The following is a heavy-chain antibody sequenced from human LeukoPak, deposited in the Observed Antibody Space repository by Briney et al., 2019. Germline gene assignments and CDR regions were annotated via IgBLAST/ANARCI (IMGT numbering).Heavy chain of an antibody. CDR1: DFTFNSYN. V-gene: IGHV3-21*04. D-gene: IGHD3-22*01. J-gene: IGHJ4*02. Sequence: PGGSLRLSCAASDFTFNSYNMNWVRQAPGKGLEWVSSISSSSNYIYYADSVKGRFTISRDSAKNSLYLQMNSLRAEDTAVYYCAREGYYYDSSGYYYVDYWGQGTLVTVSS. CDR2: ISSSSNYI. CDR3: AREGYYYDSSGYYYVDY.